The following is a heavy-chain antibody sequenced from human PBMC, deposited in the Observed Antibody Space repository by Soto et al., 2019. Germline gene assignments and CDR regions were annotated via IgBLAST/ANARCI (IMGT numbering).Heavy chain of an antibody. CDR1: GYTFTSYA. D-gene: IGHD7-27*01. CDR2: INAGNGNT. J-gene: IGHJ6*02. CDR3: ATYRTGGYYYGMDV. V-gene: IGHV1-3*01. Sequence: ASVKVSCKASGYTFTSYAMHWVRQAPGQRLEWMGWINAGNGNTKYSQKFQGRVTMTEDTSTDTAYMELSSLRSEDTAVYYCATYRTGGYYYGMDVWGQGTTVTVSS.